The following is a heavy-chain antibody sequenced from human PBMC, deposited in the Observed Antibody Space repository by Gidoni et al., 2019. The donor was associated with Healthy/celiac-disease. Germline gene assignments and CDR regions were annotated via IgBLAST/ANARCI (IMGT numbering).Heavy chain of an antibody. CDR3: AKDRVEWLPPSRAFDI. J-gene: IGHJ3*02. V-gene: IGHV3-23*01. Sequence: EVQLLESGGGLVQPGGYLRLSCAASGFTFSSYAMSWVRQAPGKGLEWVSAISGSGGSTYYADSVKGRFTISRDNSKNTLYLQMNSLRAEDTAVYYCAKDRVEWLPPSRAFDIWGQGTMVTVSS. D-gene: IGHD3-3*01. CDR2: ISGSGGST. CDR1: GFTFSSYA.